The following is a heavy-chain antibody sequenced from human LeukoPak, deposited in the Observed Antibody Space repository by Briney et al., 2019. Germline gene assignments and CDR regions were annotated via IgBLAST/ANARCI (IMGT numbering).Heavy chain of an antibody. CDR3: VRVGQWGDPFDV. Sequence: SETLSLTCIVSGGSISSGDSYWSWIRQSPGKGLEWIGNIYYSGSTSYKSSLKSRSLISVDPSRNQFSLRLTSVTAADTAVYHGVRVGQWGDPFDVWGQGIMVTVSS. CDR2: IYYSGST. D-gene: IGHD1-26*01. V-gene: IGHV4-30-4*08. J-gene: IGHJ3*01. CDR1: GGSISSGDSY.